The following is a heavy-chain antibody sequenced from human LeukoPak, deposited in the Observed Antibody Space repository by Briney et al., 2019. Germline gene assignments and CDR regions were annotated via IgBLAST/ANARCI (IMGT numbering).Heavy chain of an antibody. J-gene: IGHJ5*02. CDR3: ARAPDVDTAMVFDP. Sequence: GGSLRLSCAASGFTFSSYWMHWVRQAPGKGLVGVSRINSDGSSTSYADSVKGRFTISRDNAKNTLYLQMNSLRAEDTAVYYCARAPDVDTAMVFDPWGQGTLVTVSS. V-gene: IGHV3-74*01. CDR2: INSDGSST. CDR1: GFTFSSYW. D-gene: IGHD5-18*01.